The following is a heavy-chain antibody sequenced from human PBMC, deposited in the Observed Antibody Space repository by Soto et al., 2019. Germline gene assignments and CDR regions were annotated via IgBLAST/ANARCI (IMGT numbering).Heavy chain of an antibody. CDR1: GGSISSYY. CDR3: ASIRYFDWLTVDV. J-gene: IGHJ6*04. CDR2: IYYSGST. V-gene: IGHV4-59*01. D-gene: IGHD3-9*01. Sequence: PSETLSLTCTVSGGSISSYYWSWIRQPPGKGLEWIGYIYYSGSTNYNPSLKSRVTISVDTSKNQFSLKLSSVTAADTAVYYCASIRYFDWLTVDVWGKGTTVTVSS.